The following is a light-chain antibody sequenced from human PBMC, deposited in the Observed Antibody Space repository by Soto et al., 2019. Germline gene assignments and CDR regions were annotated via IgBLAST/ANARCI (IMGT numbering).Light chain of an antibody. CDR1: QSVSSY. CDR3: QQRSNWPPV. Sequence: EIVLTQSPATLSLSPGERATLSCRASQSVSSYLAWYQQKPGQAPRLLIYDASNRATGIPDRFSGSGSGTEFTLTISSLEPEDFAVYYCQQRSNWPPVFGPGTKVDIK. J-gene: IGKJ3*01. CDR2: DAS. V-gene: IGKV3-11*01.